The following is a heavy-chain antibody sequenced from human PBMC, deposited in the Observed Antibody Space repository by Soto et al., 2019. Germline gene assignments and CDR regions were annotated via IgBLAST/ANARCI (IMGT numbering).Heavy chain of an antibody. V-gene: IGHV4-39*01. J-gene: IGHJ6*02. Sequence: QLQLQESGPGLVKPSETLSLTCTVSGGSISSSSYYWGWIRQPPGKGLEWIGSIYYSGSTYYNPSLKSRVTISVDTSKNQFSLKLSSLTAADTAVYYCARSLTTVVTMDVWRQGTTVTVSS. CDR2: IYYSGST. D-gene: IGHD4-17*01. CDR1: GGSISSSSYY. CDR3: ARSLTTVVTMDV.